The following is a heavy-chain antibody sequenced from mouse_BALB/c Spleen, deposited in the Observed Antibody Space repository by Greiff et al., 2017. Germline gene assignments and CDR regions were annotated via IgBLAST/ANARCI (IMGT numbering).Heavy chain of an antibody. V-gene: IGHV3-2*02. CDR1: GYSITSDYA. Sequence: DVKLQESGPGLVKPSQSLSLTCTVTGYSITSDYAWNWIRQFPGNKLEWMGYISYSGSTSYNPSLKSRISITRDTSKNQFFLQLNSVTTEDTATYYCARSVTTVVATDYWGQGTTLTVSA. D-gene: IGHD1-1*01. CDR2: ISYSGST. CDR3: ARSVTTVVATDY. J-gene: IGHJ2*01.